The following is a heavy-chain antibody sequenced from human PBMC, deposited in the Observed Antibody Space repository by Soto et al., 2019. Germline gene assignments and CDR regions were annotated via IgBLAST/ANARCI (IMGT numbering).Heavy chain of an antibody. CDR3: ARPRGYSGYLKQWYAFDI. CDR1: GFTFSSYG. V-gene: IGHV3-33*01. Sequence: QPGGSLRLSCAASGFTFSSYGMHWVRQAPGKGLEWVAVIWYDGSNKYYADSVKGRFTISRDNSKNTLYLQMNSLRAEDTAVYYCARPRGYSGYLKQWYAFDIWGQGTMVTVSS. CDR2: IWYDGSNK. D-gene: IGHD5-12*01. J-gene: IGHJ3*02.